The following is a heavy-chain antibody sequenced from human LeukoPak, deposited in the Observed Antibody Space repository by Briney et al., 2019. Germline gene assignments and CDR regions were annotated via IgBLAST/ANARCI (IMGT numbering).Heavy chain of an antibody. J-gene: IGHJ4*02. Sequence: ASVKVSCKVSGYTLTELSTHWVRQAPGKGLEWMGGFDPEDGETIYAQKFQGRVTMTEDTSTDTAYMELSSLRSEDTAVYYCATYNYYDSSGYYYFDYWGQGTLVTVSS. CDR2: FDPEDGET. CDR1: GYTLTELS. CDR3: ATYNYYDSSGYYYFDY. D-gene: IGHD3-22*01. V-gene: IGHV1-24*01.